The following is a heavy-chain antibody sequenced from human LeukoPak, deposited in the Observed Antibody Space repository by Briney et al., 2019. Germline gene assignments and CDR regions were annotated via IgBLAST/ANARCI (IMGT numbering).Heavy chain of an antibody. CDR3: AKPRDIVATISALY. CDR1: GFTFGSYA. D-gene: IGHD5-12*01. CDR2: ISGGTT. J-gene: IGHJ4*02. V-gene: IGHV3-23*01. Sequence: GSLRLSCAASGFTFGSYALSWVRQAPGKGLEWVSTISGGTTYYADSVKGQFTISRDNSKNTLYLQMNSLRVEDTAVYYCAKPRDIVATISALYWGQGTLVTVSS.